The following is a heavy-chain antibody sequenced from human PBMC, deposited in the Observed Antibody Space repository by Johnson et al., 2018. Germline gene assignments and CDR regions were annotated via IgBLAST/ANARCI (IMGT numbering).Heavy chain of an antibody. CDR1: GFTFSSYG. Sequence: QVQLVQSGGGVVQPGRSLRPSCAASGFTFSSYGMHWVRQSPGKGLEWLAVISYDGDNQYYADSVKGRFTISRDNSKNTLNLQINSLRPEETSLYFCAKDGGPFSYYDYYYMNVWGKGTTVTVSS. D-gene: IGHD3-16*01. V-gene: IGHV3-30*18. J-gene: IGHJ6*03. CDR3: AKDGGPFSYYDYYYMNV. CDR2: ISYDGDNQ.